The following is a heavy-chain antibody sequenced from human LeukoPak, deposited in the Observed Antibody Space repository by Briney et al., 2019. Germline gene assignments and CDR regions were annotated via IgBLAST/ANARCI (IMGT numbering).Heavy chain of an antibody. J-gene: IGHJ4*02. Sequence: GRSLRLSCAASGFTFDDYAMHWVRQAPGKGLEWVSGISWNSGSIGYADSVKGRFTISRDNAKNSLYLQMNSLRAEDTALYYCEKQDSSGYYFDYWGQGPLVTVSS. D-gene: IGHD3-22*01. CDR3: EKQDSSGYYFDY. CDR2: ISWNSGSI. V-gene: IGHV3-9*01. CDR1: GFTFDDYA.